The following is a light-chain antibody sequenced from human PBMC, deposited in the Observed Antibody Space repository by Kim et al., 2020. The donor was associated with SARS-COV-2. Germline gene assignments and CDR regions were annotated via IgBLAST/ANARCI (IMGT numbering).Light chain of an antibody. Sequence: RSASVGDRVTMTCRASQSISTWLAWYQQKPGKAPKVLIYEASHLQRGVPSRFSGSGYGTEFTLTITSLQPDDFGSYYCQQYSDFSFGQGTKLEIK. J-gene: IGKJ2*03. CDR2: EAS. CDR3: QQYSDFS. V-gene: IGKV1-5*01. CDR1: QSISTW.